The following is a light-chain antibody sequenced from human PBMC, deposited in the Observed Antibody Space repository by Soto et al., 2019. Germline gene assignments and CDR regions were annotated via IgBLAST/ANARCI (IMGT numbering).Light chain of an antibody. CDR3: QVWDSSTPV. J-gene: IGLJ3*02. CDR2: QDN. V-gene: IGLV3-1*01. CDR1: KLGNKY. Sequence: SYELTQPPSVSVSPGQTASITCSGDKLGNKYVCWYHQKPGQSPVLVIYQDNKRPSGIPERLSGSNSGSTATLTISGTQAMDEADYYCQVWDSSTPVFGGGTKLTVL.